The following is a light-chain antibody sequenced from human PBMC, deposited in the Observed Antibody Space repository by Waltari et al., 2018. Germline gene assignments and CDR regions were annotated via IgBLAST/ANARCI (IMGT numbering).Light chain of an antibody. J-gene: IGLJ2*01. CDR2: SDN. Sequence: QSVLTQPPSASGTPGQRVTIPCSGSSSNIGSNTVNWYQQLPGTAPKLLIYSDNQRPSGVPDRFSGSKSGTSASLAISGLQSGDETDYYCAAWDDSLNGHIIFGGGTKLTVL. CDR3: AAWDDSLNGHII. V-gene: IGLV1-44*01. CDR1: SSNIGSNT.